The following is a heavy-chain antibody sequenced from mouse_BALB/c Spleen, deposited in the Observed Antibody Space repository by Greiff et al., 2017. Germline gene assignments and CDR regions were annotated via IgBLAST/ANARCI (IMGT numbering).Heavy chain of an antibody. CDR1: GFTFSDYY. V-gene: IGHV5-4*02. J-gene: IGHJ4*01. CDR2: ISDGGSYT. CDR3: ARYDYYAMDY. Sequence: EVHLVESGGGLVKPGGSLKLSCAASGFTFSDYYMYWVRQTPEKRLELVATISDGGSYTYYPDSVKGRFTISRDNAKNNLYLQMSSLKSEDTAMYYCARYDYYAMDYWGQGTSVTVSS.